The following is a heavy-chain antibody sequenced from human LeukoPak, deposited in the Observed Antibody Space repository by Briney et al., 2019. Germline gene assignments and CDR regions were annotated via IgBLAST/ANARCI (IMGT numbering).Heavy chain of an antibody. J-gene: IGHJ4*02. Sequence: GGSLRLSCAASGFTFSSYGMHWVRQAPGKGLEWVAVISYDGSNKYYADSVKGRFTISRDNSKNTLYLQMNSLRAEDTAVYYCAKDHGVYGDHYFDYWGQGTLVTVSS. CDR1: GFTFSSYG. V-gene: IGHV3-30*18. CDR2: ISYDGSNK. CDR3: AKDHGVYGDHYFDY. D-gene: IGHD4-17*01.